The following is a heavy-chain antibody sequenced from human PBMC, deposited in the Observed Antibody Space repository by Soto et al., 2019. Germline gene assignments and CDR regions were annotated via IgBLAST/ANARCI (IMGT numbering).Heavy chain of an antibody. Sequence: HPGGSLRLSCAASGFTFGNYWMHWVRQAPGKGLEWVSRMNSDGSTTNYADSVKGRFTVSSDNARNTLHLQMNSLRAEDTAVYYCATAEVDYWGPGTLVTVSS. CDR2: MNSDGSTT. J-gene: IGHJ4*02. V-gene: IGHV3-74*01. CDR3: ATAEVDY. CDR1: GFTFGNYW.